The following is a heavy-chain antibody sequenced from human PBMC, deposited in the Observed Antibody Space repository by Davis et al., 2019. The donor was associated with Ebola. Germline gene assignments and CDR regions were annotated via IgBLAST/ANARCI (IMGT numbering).Heavy chain of an antibody. J-gene: IGHJ5*02. D-gene: IGHD5-12*01. CDR2: ITWNSRSR. Sequence: PGGSLRLSCEASGFTFDDYAMHWVRQPPGKGLEWVSGITWNSRSRNYADSVKGRFTISRDNAKNSLYLQMNSLRPEDTALYYCTRARGGYEGHNWFDPWGQGTLVVVSS. CDR3: TRARGGYEGHNWFDP. CDR1: GFTFDDYA. V-gene: IGHV3-9*01.